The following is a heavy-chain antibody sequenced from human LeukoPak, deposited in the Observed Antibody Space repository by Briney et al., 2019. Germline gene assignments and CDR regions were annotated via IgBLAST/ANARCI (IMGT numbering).Heavy chain of an antibody. CDR1: GFTFTTYA. Sequence: GGSLRLSCAASGFTFTTYAMSWVRQAPGKGLEWVSSISSSSYIYYADSVKGRFAISRDNARNSLYLQMNSLRVEDTAVYYCARSSRTSWYSDYWGQGTLVTVSS. CDR3: ARSSRTSWYSDY. V-gene: IGHV3-21*01. CDR2: ISSSSYI. D-gene: IGHD6-13*01. J-gene: IGHJ4*02.